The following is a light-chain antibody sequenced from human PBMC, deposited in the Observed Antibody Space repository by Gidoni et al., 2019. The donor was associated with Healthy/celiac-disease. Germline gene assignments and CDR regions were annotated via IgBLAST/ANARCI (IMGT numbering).Light chain of an antibody. Sequence: QSVLTQPPSASGTPGPRVTISCSGSSSNLGSNTVNWYQQLPGTAPKLLIYSNNQRPSRVPDRFSGSKSGTSASLAISGLQSEDEADYYCAAWDDNLNGVVFGGGTKLTVL. J-gene: IGLJ2*01. CDR3: AAWDDNLNGVV. V-gene: IGLV1-44*01. CDR2: SNN. CDR1: SSNLGSNT.